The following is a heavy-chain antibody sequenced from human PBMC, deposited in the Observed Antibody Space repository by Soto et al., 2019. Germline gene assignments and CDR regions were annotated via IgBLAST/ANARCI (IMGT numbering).Heavy chain of an antibody. CDR3: AHRLYDKNIYWVFGL. CDR1: GFSLSTSGVG. J-gene: IGHJ2*01. Sequence: QITLKESGPTLVKPTQTLTLTCTFSGFSLSTSGVGLGWFRQPPGKALEWLALIYWDDAKRYAPSLKTRLTITEDTSKSPVVLTMTTMDPVDTATYYCAHRLYDKNIYWVFGLWGRGTLVTVSS. CDR2: IYWDDAK. D-gene: IGHD3-9*01. V-gene: IGHV2-5*05.